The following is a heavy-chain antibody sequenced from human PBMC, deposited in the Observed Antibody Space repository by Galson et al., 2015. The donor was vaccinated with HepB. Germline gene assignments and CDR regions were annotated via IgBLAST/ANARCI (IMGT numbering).Heavy chain of an antibody. CDR1: GYTFTSYG. V-gene: IGHV1-18*01. D-gene: IGHD6-19*01. J-gene: IGHJ3*02. Sequence: SVKVSCKASGYTFTSYGISWVRQAPGQGLEWMGWISAYNGNTNYAQKLQGRVTMTTDTSTSTAYMELRSLRSDDTAVYYCARDLANWQWLVRGALDAFDIWGQGTMVTVSS. CDR2: ISAYNGNT. CDR3: ARDLANWQWLVRGALDAFDI.